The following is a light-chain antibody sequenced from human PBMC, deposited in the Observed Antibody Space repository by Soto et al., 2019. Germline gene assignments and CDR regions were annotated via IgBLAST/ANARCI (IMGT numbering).Light chain of an antibody. J-gene: IGLJ2*01. CDR3: CSYAGSYTFDVV. CDR1: SSDVGGYNY. V-gene: IGLV2-11*01. Sequence: QSVLPQPRSVSGSPGQSVTISCTGTSSDVGGYNYVSWYQQHPGKAPKLMIYDVSKRPSGVPDRFSGSKSGNTASLTISGLQAEDEADYYCCSYAGSYTFDVVFGGGTKLTVL. CDR2: DVS.